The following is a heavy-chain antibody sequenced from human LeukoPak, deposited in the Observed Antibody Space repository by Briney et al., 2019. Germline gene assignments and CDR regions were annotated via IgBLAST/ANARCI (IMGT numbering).Heavy chain of an antibody. J-gene: IGHJ4*02. Sequence: SQTLSLTCTVSGGSISSGSYCWSWIRQPAGKGLEWIGRIYTSGSTNYNPSLKSRVTISVDTSKNQFSLKLSSVTAADTAVYYCASHCSSTSCYGVDYWGQGTLVTVSS. D-gene: IGHD2-2*01. V-gene: IGHV4-61*02. CDR3: ASHCSSTSCYGVDY. CDR2: IYTSGST. CDR1: GGSISSGSYC.